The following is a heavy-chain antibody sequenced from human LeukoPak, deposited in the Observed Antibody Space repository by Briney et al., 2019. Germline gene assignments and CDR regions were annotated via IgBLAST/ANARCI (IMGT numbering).Heavy chain of an antibody. J-gene: IGHJ4*02. CDR3: ARDAGTLNYYDSSGYYHY. V-gene: IGHV4-38-2*02. CDR1: GYSISSGYY. CDR2: IYHSGST. D-gene: IGHD3-22*01. Sequence: SETLSPTCTVSGYSISSGYYWGWIRQPPGKGLEWIGSIYHSGSTYYNPSLKSRVTISVDTSKNQFSLKLSSVTAADTAVYYCARDAGTLNYYDSSGYYHYWGQGTLVTVSS.